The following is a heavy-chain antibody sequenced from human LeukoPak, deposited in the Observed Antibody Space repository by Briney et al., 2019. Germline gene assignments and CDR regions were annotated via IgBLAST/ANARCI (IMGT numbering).Heavy chain of an antibody. D-gene: IGHD6-13*01. CDR3: ARESGSLYYYYYMDV. V-gene: IGHV3-53*01. CDR1: GSTVSSNY. J-gene: IGHJ6*03. Sequence: GGSLRLSCAASGSTVSSNYMSWVRQAPGKGLEWVSVIYSGGSTYYADSVKGRFTISRDNSKNTLYLQMNSLRAEDTAVYYCARESGSLYYYYYMDVWGKGTTVTVSS. CDR2: IYSGGST.